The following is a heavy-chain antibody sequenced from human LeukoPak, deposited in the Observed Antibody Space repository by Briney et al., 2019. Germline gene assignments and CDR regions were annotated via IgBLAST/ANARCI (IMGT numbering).Heavy chain of an antibody. Sequence: GASVNVSCTASGYTFTGYYMHWVRQAPGQGLEWMGWINPNSGGTNYAQKFQGWVTMTRDTSISTAYMELSRLRSDDTAVYYCARSQALDDFDYWGQGTLVTVSS. J-gene: IGHJ4*02. V-gene: IGHV1-2*04. CDR1: GYTFTGYY. D-gene: IGHD1-1*01. CDR3: ARSQALDDFDY. CDR2: INPNSGGT.